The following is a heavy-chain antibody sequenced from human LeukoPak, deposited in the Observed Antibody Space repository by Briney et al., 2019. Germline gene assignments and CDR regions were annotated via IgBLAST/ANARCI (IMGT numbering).Heavy chain of an antibody. V-gene: IGHV3-15*01. CDR1: GFTFSSYP. CDR2: IKSKTDGGTT. CDR3: GCGYGYDY. D-gene: IGHD5-18*01. J-gene: IGHJ4*02. Sequence: GGSLRLSYAASGFTFSSYPMSWVRQAPGKGLEWVGRIKSKTDGGTTDYAAPVKGRFTISRDDSKNTLYLQMNSLKTEDTAVYYCGCGYGYDYWGQGTLVTVSS.